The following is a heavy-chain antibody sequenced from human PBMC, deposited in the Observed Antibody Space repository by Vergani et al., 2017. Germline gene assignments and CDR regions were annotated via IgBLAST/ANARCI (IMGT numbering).Heavy chain of an antibody. D-gene: IGHD4-17*01. CDR3: VKGYGDYYGY. CDR1: GFTFSSYA. CDR2: ISSNGGST. V-gene: IGHV3-64D*06. J-gene: IGHJ4*02. Sequence: VQLVESGGGVVQPGRSLRLSCSASGFTFSSYAMHWVRQAPGKGLEYVSAISSNGGSTYYADSVKGRFTISRDNSKNTLYLQMSSLRAEDTAVYYCVKGYGDYYGYWGQGTLVTVSS.